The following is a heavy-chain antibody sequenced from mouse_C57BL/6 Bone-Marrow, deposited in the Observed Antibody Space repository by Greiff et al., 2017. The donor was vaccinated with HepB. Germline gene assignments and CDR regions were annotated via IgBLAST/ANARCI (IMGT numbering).Heavy chain of an antibody. Sequence: SGAELVRPGASVTLSCKASGYTFTDYEMHWVKQTPVHGLEWIGAIDPETGGTAYNQKFKGKAILTADKSSSTAYMELRSLTSEDSAVYYCTRSLYSNYGYWGQGTTLTVSS. D-gene: IGHD2-5*01. CDR1: GYTFTDYE. CDR3: TRSLYSNYGY. V-gene: IGHV1-15*01. CDR2: IDPETGGT. J-gene: IGHJ2*01.